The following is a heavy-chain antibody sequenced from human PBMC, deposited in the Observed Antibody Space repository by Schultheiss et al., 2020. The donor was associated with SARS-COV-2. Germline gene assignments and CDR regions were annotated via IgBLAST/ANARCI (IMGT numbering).Heavy chain of an antibody. V-gene: IGHV3-48*04. Sequence: GGSLRLSCAASGFTFSSYGMHWVRQAPGKGLEWVSYISSSSSTIYYADSVKGRFTISRDNAKNSLYLQMNSLRAEDTAVYYCARVLTTQDYWGQGTLVTVSS. J-gene: IGHJ4*02. CDR1: GFTFSSYG. D-gene: IGHD4-11*01. CDR3: ARVLTTQDY. CDR2: ISSSSSTI.